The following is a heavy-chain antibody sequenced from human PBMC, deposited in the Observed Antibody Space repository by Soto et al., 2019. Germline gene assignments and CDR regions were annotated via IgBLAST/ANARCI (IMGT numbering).Heavy chain of an antibody. D-gene: IGHD6-13*01. CDR3: ATYSSNYAFDP. Sequence: EVQLVESGGGLVQPGGSLRLSCAASGFTFSRYSMNWVRQAPGKGLEWVSYISSSSTSIYYADSVKGRFTISRDNAKNSLYLQMNSLRAEDTAMYYCATYSSNYAFDPWGQGTLVTVSS. CDR1: GFTFSRYS. J-gene: IGHJ5*02. V-gene: IGHV3-48*01. CDR2: ISSSSTSI.